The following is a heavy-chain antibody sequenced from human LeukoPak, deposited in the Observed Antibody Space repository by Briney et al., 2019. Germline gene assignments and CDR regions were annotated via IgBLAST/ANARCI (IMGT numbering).Heavy chain of an antibody. D-gene: IGHD6-6*01. J-gene: IGHJ4*02. Sequence: GGSLRLSCAASGFTFSSYWMTWVRQAPGKGLEWVAVISYDGSNKYYADSVKGRFTISRDNSKNTLYLQMNSLRAEDTAVYYCARGHSSSSPYWGQGTLVTVSS. CDR1: GFTFSSYW. CDR3: ARGHSSSSPY. CDR2: ISYDGSNK. V-gene: IGHV3-30-3*01.